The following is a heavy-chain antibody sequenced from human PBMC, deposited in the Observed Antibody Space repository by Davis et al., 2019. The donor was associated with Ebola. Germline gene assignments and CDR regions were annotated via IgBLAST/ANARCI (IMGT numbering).Heavy chain of an antibody. D-gene: IGHD3-3*01. CDR3: ARGRRYDFWSGYSLWGY. CDR2: INHSGST. CDR1: GGSISSYY. J-gene: IGHJ4*02. V-gene: IGHV4-34*01. Sequence: SETLSLTCTVSGGSISSYYWSWIRQPPGKGLEWIGEINHSGSTNYNPSLKSRVTISVDTSKNQFSLKLSSVTAADTAVYYCARGRRYDFWSGYSLWGYWGQGTLVTVSS.